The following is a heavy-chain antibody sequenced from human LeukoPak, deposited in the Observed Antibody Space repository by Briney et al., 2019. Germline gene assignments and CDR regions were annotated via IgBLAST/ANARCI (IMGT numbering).Heavy chain of an antibody. V-gene: IGHV3-23*01. CDR1: GFTFGTYA. CDR2: ISGSGDRR. D-gene: IGHD6-19*01. Sequence: PGRSLRLSCAASGFTFGTYAMSWVRQAPGKGLEWVSGISGSGDRRNYADSVKGRFTISRDISKNTLYLQMNSLRVEDTAVYYCAKGPKQLLVGSRGYYFDYWGQGTLVTVSS. CDR3: AKGPKQLLVGSRGYYFDY. J-gene: IGHJ4*02.